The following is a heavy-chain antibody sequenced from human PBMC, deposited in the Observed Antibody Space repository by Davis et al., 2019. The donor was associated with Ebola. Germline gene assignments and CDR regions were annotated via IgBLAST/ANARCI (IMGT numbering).Heavy chain of an antibody. Sequence: SGTLSLTCTVSGGSISSGGYYWSWIRQHPGKGLEWIGYIYYRGSSYYNPSLKSRVTMSLDASKNHFSLNVSSVTAADTAVYYCARDRDGGNSRYFELWGRGTLVTVSS. CDR3: ARDRDGGNSRYFEL. CDR2: IYYRGSS. V-gene: IGHV4-31*03. CDR1: GGSISSGGYY. J-gene: IGHJ2*01. D-gene: IGHD4-23*01.